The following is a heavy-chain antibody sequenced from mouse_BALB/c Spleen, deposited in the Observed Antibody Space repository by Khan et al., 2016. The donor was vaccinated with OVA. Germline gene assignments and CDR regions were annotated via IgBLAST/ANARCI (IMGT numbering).Heavy chain of an antibody. Sequence: VQLQQSGAELVRPGTSVKMSCKAAGYTFTNYWIGWVKQRPGHGLEWIGDTYPGGGYTNYNEKFKGKATLTADTSSSTAYMQLSGLTSEDSAIYYWARRGAARATWDYFDYWGQGTTLTGSS. CDR1: GYTFTNYW. D-gene: IGHD3-1*01. CDR3: ARRGAARATWDYFDY. CDR2: TYPGGGYT. V-gene: IGHV1-63*02. J-gene: IGHJ2*01.